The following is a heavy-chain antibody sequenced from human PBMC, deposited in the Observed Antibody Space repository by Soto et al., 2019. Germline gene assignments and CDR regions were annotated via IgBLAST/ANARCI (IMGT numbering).Heavy chain of an antibody. CDR3: ARDPLPSGYSYGP. CDR2: ISSSSTTI. CDR1: GFSLSNYR. Sequence: PGGPLRLSCAASGFSLSNYRINWVRQATGKGMEWVSYISSSSTTIYYADSVKGRFTISRDNAKNSLYLQMNSLRDEDTAVYYCARDPLPSGYSYGPWGQGTLVTVSS. V-gene: IGHV3-48*02. D-gene: IGHD5-18*01. J-gene: IGHJ5*02.